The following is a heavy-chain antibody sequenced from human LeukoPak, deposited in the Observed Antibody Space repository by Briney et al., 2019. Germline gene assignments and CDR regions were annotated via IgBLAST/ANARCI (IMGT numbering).Heavy chain of an antibody. CDR2: ISAYNGNT. J-gene: IGHJ6*02. CDR3: AREDSGSSRPYYYYYGMDV. CDR1: GYTFTSYG. D-gene: IGHD1-26*01. Sequence: ASVKVSCKASGYTFTSYGISWVRQAPGQGLEWMGWISAYNGNTNYAQKLQGRVTMTTDTSTSTAYMELSSLRSEDTAVYYCAREDSGSSRPYYYYYGMDVWGQGTTVTVSS. V-gene: IGHV1-18*01.